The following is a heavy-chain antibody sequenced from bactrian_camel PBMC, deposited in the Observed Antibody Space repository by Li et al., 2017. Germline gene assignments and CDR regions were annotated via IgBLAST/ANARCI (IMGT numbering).Heavy chain of an antibody. CDR2: IDSDGDT. Sequence: VQLVESGGGSVQAGGSLRLSCAATGYTDTIEVMGWVRQAPGKEREGIATIDSDGDTAYVESMKGRFTISVDNAKNTLYLQTNSLNPEDTGTYTCAAGQGVGWCLDVIRVGAEADFDYWGHGTQVTVS. CDR1: GYTDTIEV. V-gene: IGHV3S31*01. J-gene: IGHJ6*01. D-gene: IGHD5*01. CDR3: AAGQGVGWCLDVIRVGAEADFDY.